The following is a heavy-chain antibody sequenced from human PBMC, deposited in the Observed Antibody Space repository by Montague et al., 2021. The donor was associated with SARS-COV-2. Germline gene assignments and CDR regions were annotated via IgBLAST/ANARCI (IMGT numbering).Heavy chain of an antibody. J-gene: IGHJ4*01. CDR2: IYYSGST. Sequence: SETLSLTCTVSGGSISSYYWSWIRQPPGQGLEWIGYIYYSGSTNYNPSLKCRVTISVDTSKNQFSLKLSSVTAADTAVYYCARHALGYLDRLNEGYFDYWGQGTLVTVSS. D-gene: IGHD3-9*01. CDR1: GGSISSYY. CDR3: ARHALGYLDRLNEGYFDY. V-gene: IGHV4-59*08.